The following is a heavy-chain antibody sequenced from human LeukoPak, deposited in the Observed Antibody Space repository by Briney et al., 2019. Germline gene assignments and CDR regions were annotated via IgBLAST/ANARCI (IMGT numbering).Heavy chain of an antibody. CDR3: ARGIDSVNSSSWHYFDY. J-gene: IGHJ4*02. V-gene: IGHV4-34*01. CDR2: INLSAST. Sequence: SVTLSLTCAVDGGSFSGYYWGWIRQPPGKGLEWIGEINLSASTNYNPSLNSRATISVDTSTNQFFLRMSSGTEADTAVYYCARGIDSVNSSSWHYFDYWGQGTLVTVSS. D-gene: IGHD6-13*01. CDR1: GGSFSGYY.